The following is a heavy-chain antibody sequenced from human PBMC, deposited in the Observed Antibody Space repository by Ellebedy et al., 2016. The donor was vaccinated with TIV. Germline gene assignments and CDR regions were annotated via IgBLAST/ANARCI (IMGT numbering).Heavy chain of an antibody. Sequence: ESLKISCSVSGGSVTSDYWNWIRRPPGKGLEWIGYVFHTGIAIYNPSLRSRVTMSVDLSRSQFSLRLTSVTEADTAVYYCAKWNGGWNAFDVWGQGTMVTVSS. CDR2: VFHTGIA. V-gene: IGHV4-59*02. CDR1: GGSVTSDY. D-gene: IGHD1-1*01. J-gene: IGHJ3*01. CDR3: AKWNGGWNAFDV.